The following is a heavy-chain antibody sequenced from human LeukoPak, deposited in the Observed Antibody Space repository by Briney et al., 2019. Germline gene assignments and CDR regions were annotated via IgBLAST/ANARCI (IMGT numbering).Heavy chain of an antibody. CDR3: PRGYSNGHES. D-gene: IGHD6-19*01. CDR1: GGSISTSSYF. Sequence: PSETLSLTCTVSGGSISTSSYFWGWIRQPPGKGLEWIAYIYNNGGAYYNSSLKSRLTISIDRSKNQFSLNLTSVTAADTAVYYCPRGYSNGHESWGQGTLVTVSS. CDR2: IYNNGGA. V-gene: IGHV4-39*07. J-gene: IGHJ5*02.